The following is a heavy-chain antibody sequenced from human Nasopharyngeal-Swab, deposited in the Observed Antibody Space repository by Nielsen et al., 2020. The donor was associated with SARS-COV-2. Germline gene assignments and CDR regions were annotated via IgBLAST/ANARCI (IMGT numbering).Heavy chain of an antibody. CDR3: ARVRKDCSSTSCYTSDY. Sequence: WIRQPPGKGLEWVSSISSSSSYIYYADSVKGRFTISRDNAKNSLYLQMNSLRAEDTAVYYCARVRKDCSSTSCYTSDYWGQGTLVTVSS. CDR2: ISSSSSYI. J-gene: IGHJ4*02. V-gene: IGHV3-21*01. D-gene: IGHD2-2*02.